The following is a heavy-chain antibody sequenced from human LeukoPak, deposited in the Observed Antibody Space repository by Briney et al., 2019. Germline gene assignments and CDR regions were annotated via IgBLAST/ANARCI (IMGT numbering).Heavy chain of an antibody. CDR2: IKTKAGGGPT. J-gene: IGHJ3*02. V-gene: IGHV3-15*01. CDR1: GFTFSDAW. Sequence: GGSLRLSCAASGFTFSDAWMNWVRQAPGKGLEWVGRIKTKAGGGPTDYAAPVKGRFTISRDDSKNTMYLQMNSLRTEDTAVYYCTTNHLFDIWGQGTMVSVSS. CDR3: TTNHLFDI.